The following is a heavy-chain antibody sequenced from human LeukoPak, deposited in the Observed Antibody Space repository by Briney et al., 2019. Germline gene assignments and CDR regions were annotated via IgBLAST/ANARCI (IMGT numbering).Heavy chain of an antibody. CDR1: GGSISSYF. V-gene: IGHV4-59*01. J-gene: IGHJ3*01. Sequence: PSETLSLTCFVSGGSISSYFWNWIRQPPRKGLEWIGYIHYSGSTNYNPSLKSRVTISVDTSKSRLSLKLNSVTAADTAVYYCVRATAAGLNAFDFWGQGTMVTVSS. D-gene: IGHD6-13*01. CDR2: IHYSGST. CDR3: VRATAAGLNAFDF.